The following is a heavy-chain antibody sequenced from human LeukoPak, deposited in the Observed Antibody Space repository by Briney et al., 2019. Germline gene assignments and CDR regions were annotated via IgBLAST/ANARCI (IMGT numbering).Heavy chain of an antibody. CDR2: TYYRSTWYN. J-gene: IGHJ5*02. CDR1: GDSVSNNIAT. CDR3: ARRLTQYDCFDP. Sequence: SQTLSLTCAISGDSVSNNIATWNWVRQSPSRGLEWLGRTYYRSTWYNDYAVSVRGRITVNPDTSKNQFSLHLNSVTPEDTAVYYCARRLTQYDCFDPWGQGILVTVSS. D-gene: IGHD2-2*01. V-gene: IGHV6-1*01.